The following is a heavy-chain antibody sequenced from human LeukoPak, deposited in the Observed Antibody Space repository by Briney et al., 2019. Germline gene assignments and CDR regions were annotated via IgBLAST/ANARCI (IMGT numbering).Heavy chain of an antibody. CDR1: GDSVSSNSAA. D-gene: IGHD5-18*01. V-gene: IGHV6-1*01. Sequence: SQTLSLTCAISGDSVSSNSAAGNWIRQSPSRGLEWLGRTYYRSKWYNDYAVSVKSRITINPDTSKNQFSLQLNSVTPEDTAVYYCARAPYGYSRTIGNWFDPWGQGTLVTVSS. CDR3: ARAPYGYSRTIGNWFDP. J-gene: IGHJ5*02. CDR2: TYYRSKWYN.